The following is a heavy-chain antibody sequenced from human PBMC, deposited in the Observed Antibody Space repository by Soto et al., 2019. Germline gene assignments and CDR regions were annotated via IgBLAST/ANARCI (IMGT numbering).Heavy chain of an antibody. CDR3: AILLASPGTYYFDY. CDR2: IYYSGST. D-gene: IGHD3-3*01. V-gene: IGHV4-30-4*01. CDR1: GGAISTADYY. Sequence: SETQSLTCTVSGGAISTADYYWSWIRQPPGKALEWIGYIYYSGSTYYNPSLKSRLTMSVDTSKNQFSLKLTSVTAADTAVYYCAILLASPGTYYFDYWGQGTLVTVSS. J-gene: IGHJ4*02.